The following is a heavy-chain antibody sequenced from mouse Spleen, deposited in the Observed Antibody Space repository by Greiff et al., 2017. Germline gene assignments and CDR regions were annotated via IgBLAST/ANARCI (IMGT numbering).Heavy chain of an antibody. D-gene: IGHD2-3*01. V-gene: IGHV1-50*01. Sequence: VQLQQPGAELVKPGASVKLSCKASGYTFTSYWMQWVKQRPGQGLEWIGEIDPSDSYTNYNQKFKGKATLTVDTSSSTAYMQLSSLTSEDSAVYYCARGGYDGYNFAYWGQGTLVTVSA. CDR1: GYTFTSYW. CDR3: ARGGYDGYNFAY. CDR2: IDPSDSYT. J-gene: IGHJ3*01.